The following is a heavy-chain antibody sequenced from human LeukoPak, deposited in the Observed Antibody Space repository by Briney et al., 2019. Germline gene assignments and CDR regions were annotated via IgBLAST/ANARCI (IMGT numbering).Heavy chain of an antibody. CDR3: ARSYRDCSSTSCPRLWFDP. Sequence: ASVTVSCKASGYTFTGYYMRWVRQAPGQGREWVGWINPKGGGTSYAQKFQGRVNITRDMSISTDYMELSRLRSEDTAVYYCARSYRDCSSTSCPRLWFDPWGQGTLVTVSS. CDR1: GYTFTGYY. CDR2: INPKGGGT. J-gene: IGHJ5*02. D-gene: IGHD2-2*01. V-gene: IGHV1-2*02.